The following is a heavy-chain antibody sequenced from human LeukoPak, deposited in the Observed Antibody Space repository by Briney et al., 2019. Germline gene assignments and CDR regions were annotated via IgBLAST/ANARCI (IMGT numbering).Heavy chain of an antibody. Sequence: ASVKVSCKASGYTFTSYGISWVRQAPGQGLEWMGWISAYNGNTNYAQKLQGRVTMTTDTSTSTAYMELRSLRSDDTAVYYCARYQALDTAMVDYGMDIWGQGTTVTVSS. CDR2: ISAYNGNT. J-gene: IGHJ6*02. CDR3: ARYQALDTAMVDYGMDI. D-gene: IGHD5-18*01. V-gene: IGHV1-18*01. CDR1: GYTFTSYG.